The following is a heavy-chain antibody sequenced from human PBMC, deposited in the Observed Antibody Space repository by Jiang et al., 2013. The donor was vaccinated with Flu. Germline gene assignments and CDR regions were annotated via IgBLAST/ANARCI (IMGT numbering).Heavy chain of an antibody. CDR1: GYNFSSYG. V-gene: IGHV1-18*04. J-gene: IGHJ4*02. CDR2: IGAYNGKT. CDR3: ARDAVKEWESSGGLFDS. D-gene: IGHD3-16*02. Sequence: GAEVKKPGASVKVSCKASGYNFSSYGITWVREAPGQGLECLGWIGAYNGKTRYAQRVQGRVTMTTDTSTSTAHMEVRSLRSDDTAVYYCARDAVKEWESSGGLFDSWGQGTRVTVSS.